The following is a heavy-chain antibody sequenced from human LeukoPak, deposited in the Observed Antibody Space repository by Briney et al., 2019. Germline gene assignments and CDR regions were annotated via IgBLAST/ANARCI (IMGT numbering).Heavy chain of an antibody. V-gene: IGHV3-15*07. CDR2: SKSEDDGGTI. CDR3: AAGTPVDY. D-gene: IGHD1-26*01. CDR1: GITFSEAW. J-gene: IGHJ4*02. Sequence: GGSLRLSCAASGITFSEAWVNWVRQTPGKGLEWVGRSKSEDDGGTIEYAAFVKGRFSISRDDAKKTLDLQIYNLTFGDTGVYYCAAGTPVDYWGQGTLVTVSS.